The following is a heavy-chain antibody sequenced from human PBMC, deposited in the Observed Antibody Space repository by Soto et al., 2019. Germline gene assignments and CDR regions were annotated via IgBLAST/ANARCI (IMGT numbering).Heavy chain of an antibody. V-gene: IGHV1-18*01. CDR3: ARRASVYYYYMDV. Sequence: AGAKVSCKASGYTFTSYGISWVRQAPGQGLEWMGWISAYNGNTNYAQKLQGRVTMTTDTSTSTAYMELRSLRSDDTAVYYCARRASVYYYYMDVWGKGTTVTVSS. CDR2: ISAYNGNT. J-gene: IGHJ6*03. CDR1: GYTFTSYG.